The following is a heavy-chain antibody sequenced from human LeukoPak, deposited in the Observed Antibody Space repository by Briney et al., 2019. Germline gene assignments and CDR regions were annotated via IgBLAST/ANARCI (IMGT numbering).Heavy chain of an antibody. J-gene: IGHJ5*02. D-gene: IGHD1-14*01. CDR2: IYYSGNT. CDR1: GGSISSYY. Sequence: PSETLSLTCTVSGGSISSYYWSWIPQPPGKGLEWIGYIYYSGNTNYNPSLKSRVTISVDTSKHQFSLKLSSVTAADTAVYYCARTPGGWFDPWGQGTLVTVSS. CDR3: ARTPGGWFDP. V-gene: IGHV4-59*08.